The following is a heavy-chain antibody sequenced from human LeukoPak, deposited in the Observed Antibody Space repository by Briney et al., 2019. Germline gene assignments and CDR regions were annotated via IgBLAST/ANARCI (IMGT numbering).Heavy chain of an antibody. V-gene: IGHV1-2*02. CDR2: INPNSGGT. CDR1: GYTFTGYY. CDR3: VRSYYDSSGYYRDGYYYYYMDV. J-gene: IGHJ6*03. D-gene: IGHD3-22*01. Sequence: GASVKVSCKASGYTFTGYYMHWVRQAPGQGLEWMGWINPNSGGTNYAQKFQGRVTMTRDTSISTAYMELSRLRSDDTAVYYCVRSYYDSSGYYRDGYYYYYMDVWGKRTTVTVSS.